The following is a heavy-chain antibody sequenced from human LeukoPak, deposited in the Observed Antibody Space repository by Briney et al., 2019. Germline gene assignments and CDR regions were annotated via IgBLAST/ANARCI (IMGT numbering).Heavy chain of an antibody. J-gene: IGHJ6*02. CDR2: ISSSSSTI. CDR3: ARVSLIYGSGWPDYYYGMDV. CDR1: GFTFSSYS. D-gene: IGHD6-19*01. V-gene: IGHV3-48*04. Sequence: GGSLRLSCAASGFTFSSYSMNWVRQAPGKGLEGVSYISSSSSTIYYADSVKGRFTISRDNAKNSLYLQMNSLRAEDTAVYYCARVSLIYGSGWPDYYYGMDVWGQGTTVTVSS.